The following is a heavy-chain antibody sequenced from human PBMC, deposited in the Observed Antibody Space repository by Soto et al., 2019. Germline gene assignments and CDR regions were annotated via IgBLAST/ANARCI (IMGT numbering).Heavy chain of an antibody. D-gene: IGHD2-8*01. J-gene: IGHJ4*02. CDR1: GYSFTSYD. Sequence: QVQLVQSGAEVKKPGASVKVSCKASGYSFTSYDINWVRQAPGQGLEWMGWMNPSDGKVGVADKSPGRLTMTRDTSISTASMELSSLRSEDTAVYFCARGGYCSHGVSSVFADYWGQGTLVTVSS. CDR3: ARGGYCSHGVSSVFADY. CDR2: MNPSDGKV. V-gene: IGHV1-8*01.